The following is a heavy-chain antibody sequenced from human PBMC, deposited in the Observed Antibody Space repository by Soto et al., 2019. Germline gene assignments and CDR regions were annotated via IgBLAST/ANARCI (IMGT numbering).Heavy chain of an antibody. CDR2: INHSGST. D-gene: IGHD2-8*01. CDR3: ARGRPYCTNGVCYILDY. J-gene: IGHJ4*02. Sequence: SETLSLTCAVYGGSFSGYYWSWIRQPPGKGLEWIGEINHSGSTNYNPSLKSRVTISVDTSKNQFSLKLSSVTAADTAVYYCARGRPYCTNGVCYILDYWGQGTLVTVSS. V-gene: IGHV4-34*01. CDR1: GGSFSGYY.